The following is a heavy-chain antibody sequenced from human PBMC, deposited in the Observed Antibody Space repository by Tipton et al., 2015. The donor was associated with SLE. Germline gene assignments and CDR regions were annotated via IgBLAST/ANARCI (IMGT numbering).Heavy chain of an antibody. J-gene: IGHJ4*02. CDR1: GGSISSSVHS. V-gene: IGHV4-61*03. CDR3: ARSWNDAPPDLGY. CDR2: IDYTANP. D-gene: IGHD1-1*01. Sequence: TLSLTCAVSGGSISSSVHSWSWIRQPPGKGLEWIGNIDYTANPNYSPSLKSRVTISIDTSTNHFSLKLRSVTAADTAVYYCARSWNDAPPDLGYWGQGTLVTVSS.